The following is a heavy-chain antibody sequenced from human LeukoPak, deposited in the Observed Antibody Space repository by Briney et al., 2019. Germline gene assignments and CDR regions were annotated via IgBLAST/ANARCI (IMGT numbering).Heavy chain of an antibody. J-gene: IGHJ4*02. Sequence: SETLSLTCTVSGGSISSYYWSWIRQPPGKGLEWIGYISYSANTKYNPSLKSRVTISVDTSQNQFSLKLTSVTAADTAVYHCARAPWRTFFDYWGQGNLVTVSS. CDR1: GGSISSYY. D-gene: IGHD5-12*01. V-gene: IGHV4-59*01. CDR3: ARAPWRTFFDY. CDR2: ISYSANT.